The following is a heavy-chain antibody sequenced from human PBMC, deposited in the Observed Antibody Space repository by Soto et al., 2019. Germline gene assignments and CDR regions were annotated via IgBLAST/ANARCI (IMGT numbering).Heavy chain of an antibody. Sequence: GGSLRLSCAASGFTFSSYAMHWVRQAPGKGLEWVAVISYDGSNKYYADSVKGRFTISRDNSKNTLYLQMNSLRAEDTAVYYCARDAMVRGVTIYYYYGMDVWGQGTTVTVSS. CDR1: GFTFSSYA. CDR3: ARDAMVRGVTIYYYYGMDV. V-gene: IGHV3-30-3*01. D-gene: IGHD3-10*01. J-gene: IGHJ6*02. CDR2: ISYDGSNK.